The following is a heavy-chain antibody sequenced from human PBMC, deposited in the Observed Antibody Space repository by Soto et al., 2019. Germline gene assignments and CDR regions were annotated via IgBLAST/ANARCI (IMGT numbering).Heavy chain of an antibody. D-gene: IGHD2-2*01. Sequence: SETLSLTCTFSGGSISAYYWSWIRQHPGKGLEWIGYIYYSGSTYYNPSLKSRVTISVDTSKNQFSLKLSSVTAADTAVYYCARGYCSSTSCNWFDPWGQGTLVTVSS. CDR2: IYYSGST. V-gene: IGHV4-31*03. CDR3: ARGYCSSTSCNWFDP. CDR1: GGSISAYY. J-gene: IGHJ5*02.